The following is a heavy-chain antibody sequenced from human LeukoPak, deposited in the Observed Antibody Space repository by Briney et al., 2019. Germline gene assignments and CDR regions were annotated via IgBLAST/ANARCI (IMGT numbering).Heavy chain of an antibody. V-gene: IGHV1-69*05. CDR2: IIPIFGTA. J-gene: IGHJ4*02. D-gene: IGHD4-17*01. CDR1: GGTFSSYA. Sequence: ASVKVSCKASGGTFSSYAISWVRQAPGQGLEWMGRIIPIFGTANYAQKFQGRDTITTDESTSTAYMELSSLRSEDTAVYYCARDEDGDYPNDYWGQGTLVTVSS. CDR3: ARDEDGDYPNDY.